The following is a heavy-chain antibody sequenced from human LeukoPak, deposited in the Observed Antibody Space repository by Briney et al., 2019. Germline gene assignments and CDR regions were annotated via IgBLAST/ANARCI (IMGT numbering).Heavy chain of an antibody. Sequence: GASVKVSCKVSGYTLTELSKHWVRQAPGKGLEWMGGFDPEDGETIYAQKFQGRVTMTEDTSTDTAYMELSSLRSEDTAVYYCATSILWFGELSTTTDYWGQGTLVTVSS. J-gene: IGHJ4*02. CDR3: ATSILWFGELSTTTDY. CDR2: FDPEDGET. V-gene: IGHV1-24*01. CDR1: GYTLTELS. D-gene: IGHD3-10*01.